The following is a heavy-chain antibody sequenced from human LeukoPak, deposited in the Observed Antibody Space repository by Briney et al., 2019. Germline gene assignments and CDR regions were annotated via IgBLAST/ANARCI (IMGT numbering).Heavy chain of an antibody. CDR1: GFSFSRYW. CDR3: ARVYSGYDSSGYDY. J-gene: IGHJ4*02. CDR2: IKQDGSEK. Sequence: PGGSLKLSCAASGFSFSRYWMSWVRQVPRKGLEWVANIKQDGSEKYYVDSVKGRFTISRDNSKNTLYLQMNSLRAEDTAVYYCARVYSGYDSSGYDYWGQGTLVTVSS. D-gene: IGHD3-22*01. V-gene: IGHV3-7*01.